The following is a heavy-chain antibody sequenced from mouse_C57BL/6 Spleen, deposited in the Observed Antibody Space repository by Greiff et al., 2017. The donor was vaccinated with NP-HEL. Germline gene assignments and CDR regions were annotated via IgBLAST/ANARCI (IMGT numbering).Heavy chain of an antibody. Sequence: VKLMESGAELVRPGTSVKVSCKASGYAFTNYLIEWVKQRPGQGLEWIGVINPGSGGTNYNEKFKGKATLTADKSSSTAYMQLSSLTSEDSAVYFCARNYGTPYAMDYWGQGTSVTVSS. CDR3: ARNYGTPYAMDY. V-gene: IGHV1-54*01. D-gene: IGHD1-1*01. CDR1: GYAFTNYL. CDR2: INPGSGGT. J-gene: IGHJ4*01.